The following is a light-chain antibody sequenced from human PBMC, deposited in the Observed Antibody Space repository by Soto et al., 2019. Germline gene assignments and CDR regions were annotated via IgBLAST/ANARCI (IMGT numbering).Light chain of an antibody. CDR2: KAS. J-gene: IGKJ1*01. Sequence: DIQMTQSPSTLSASVGDRVTITCRASQSISSWLAWYQQKPGKAPKLLMYKASSLESGVPSRFSGSGSGTEFTLTISSLQPDDFATYYCQQYHTYPWTFGQGPKVEIK. CDR3: QQYHTYPWT. CDR1: QSISSW. V-gene: IGKV1-5*03.